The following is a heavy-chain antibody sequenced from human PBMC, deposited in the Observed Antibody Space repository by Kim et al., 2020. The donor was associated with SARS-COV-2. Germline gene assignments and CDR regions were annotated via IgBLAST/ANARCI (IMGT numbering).Heavy chain of an antibody. J-gene: IGHJ4*02. D-gene: IGHD3-22*01. Sequence: GGSLRLSCAASGFTFSSCAMTWVRQAPGKGLEWVSTISGSGGSTYYADSVKGRFTISRDNSKNTLYLQMNSLRAEDTAVYYCARHAGASYDSNGYYYFDYWSQGTLFTVSS. V-gene: IGHV3-23*01. CDR1: GFTFSSCA. CDR3: ARHAGASYDSNGYYYFDY. CDR2: ISGSGGST.